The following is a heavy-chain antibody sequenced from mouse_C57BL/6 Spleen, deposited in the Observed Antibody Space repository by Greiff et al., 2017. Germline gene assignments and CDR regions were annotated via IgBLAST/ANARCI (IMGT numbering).Heavy chain of an antibody. J-gene: IGHJ4*01. V-gene: IGHV5-12*01. D-gene: IGHD2-4*01. CDR1: GFTFSDYY. CDR3: ARQGDYDESPYAMDY. Sequence: EVKLMESGGGLVQPGGSLKLSCAASGFTFSDYYMYWVRQTPEKRLEWVAYISNGGGSTYYPDTVKGRFTISRDNAKNTLYLQMSRLKSEDTAMYYCARQGDYDESPYAMDYWGQGTSVTVSS. CDR2: ISNGGGST.